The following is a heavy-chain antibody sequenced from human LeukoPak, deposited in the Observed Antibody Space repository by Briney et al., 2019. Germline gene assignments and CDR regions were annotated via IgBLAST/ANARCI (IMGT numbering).Heavy chain of an antibody. CDR3: AKLLGDVTTFDY. V-gene: IGHV3-7*01. CDR2: INQDGSVK. J-gene: IGHJ4*02. Sequence: GGSLRLSCAASGFTFSRSWVTWVRQAPGKGLEWVASINQDGSVKHYMDSVKGRFTISRDNSNNSLFLQMNSLRAEDTAVYYCAKLLGDVTTFDYWGQGTLGTVSS. D-gene: IGHD3-16*01. CDR1: GFTFSRSW.